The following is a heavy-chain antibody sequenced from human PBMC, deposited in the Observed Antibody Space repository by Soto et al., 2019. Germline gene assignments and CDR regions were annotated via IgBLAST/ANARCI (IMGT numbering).Heavy chain of an antibody. Sequence: QVHLVQSGAEVKKPGASVNVSCKTSGYTFTRNGISWVRQAPGQGLEWMGWISPNSGNIKYAQKLQGRVIMTTDTSSSTDYMELRILRVDATAVYYCVQDRDSNSLPSREVLCPGTTVTVSS. J-gene: IGHJ6*02. CDR2: ISPNSGNI. V-gene: IGHV1-18*01. CDR3: VQDRDSNSLPSREV. D-gene: IGHD3-22*01. CDR1: GYTFTRNG.